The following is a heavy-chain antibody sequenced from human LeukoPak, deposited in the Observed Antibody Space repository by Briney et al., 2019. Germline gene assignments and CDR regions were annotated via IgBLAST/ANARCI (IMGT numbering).Heavy chain of an antibody. D-gene: IGHD3-3*01. CDR2: IYTSGSI. CDR1: GGSISRGSSY. CDR3: ATDSYEDTFNY. V-gene: IGHV4-61*02. J-gene: IGHJ4*02. Sequence: SETLSLTCTVSGGSISRGSSYWSWIRQPAGKQLEWIGRIYTSGSIIYNPSLKSRVTISVDTSKNQFSLRLSSVTAADTGVYYCATDSYEDTFNYWGPGTLVTVSS.